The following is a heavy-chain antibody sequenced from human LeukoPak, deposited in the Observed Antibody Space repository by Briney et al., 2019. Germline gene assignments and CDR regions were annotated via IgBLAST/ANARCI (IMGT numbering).Heavy chain of an antibody. J-gene: IGHJ5*02. CDR3: ARALGYCSGGSCTRGYNWFDP. D-gene: IGHD2-15*01. CDR2: IYYGGNT. V-gene: IGHV4-39*02. CDR1: GGSISSRDYY. Sequence: SETLSLTCTVSGGSISSRDYYWGWIRQPPGKGLEWIGSIYYGGNTYYNPSLKSRVTISVDTSMNHFSLKLSFVTTADTAVYYCARALGYCSGGSCTRGYNWFDPWGQGTLVTVPA.